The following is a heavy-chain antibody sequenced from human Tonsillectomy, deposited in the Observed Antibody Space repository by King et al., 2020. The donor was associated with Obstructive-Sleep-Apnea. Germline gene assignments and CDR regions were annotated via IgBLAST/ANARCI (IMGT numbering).Heavy chain of an antibody. CDR2: VYYSGST. V-gene: IGHV4-59*08. D-gene: IGHD5-18*01. CDR3: AISVDTAMVFDY. J-gene: IGHJ4*02. Sequence: QLQESGPGLVKPSETLSLTCTVSVGSISSYYWSWIRQPPGEGLEWIGYVYYSGSTNYNPSLKSRVTISVDTSKKQFSLKLSSVTAADTAVYYCAISVDTAMVFDYWGQGTLVTVSS. CDR1: VGSISSYY.